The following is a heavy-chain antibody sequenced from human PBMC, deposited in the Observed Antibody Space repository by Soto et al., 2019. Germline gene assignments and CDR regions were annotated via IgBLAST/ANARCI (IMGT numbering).Heavy chain of an antibody. J-gene: IGHJ6*02. D-gene: IGHD2-2*02. CDR3: AKAVEMAAITYTRFCYNYYGMDV. CDR2: ISYDGSNK. CDR1: GCTFSSYG. Sequence: PEGSLRLSCAASGCTFSSYGMHWVRQAPGKGLEWVAVISYDGSNKYYADSVKGRFTISRDNSKNTLYLQMNSLRAEDTAVYYCAKAVEMAAITYTRFCYNYYGMDVWGQGTTVTVSS. V-gene: IGHV3-30*18.